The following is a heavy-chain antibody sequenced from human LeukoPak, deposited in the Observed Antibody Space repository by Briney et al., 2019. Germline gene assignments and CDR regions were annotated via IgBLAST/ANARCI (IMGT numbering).Heavy chain of an antibody. D-gene: IGHD2-2*01. CDR3: ARGGTRYCASTSCSDYYYYGVDV. CDR2: FDPEDGET. Sequence: GASVKVSCKVSGYTLTELSMHWVRQAPGKGLEWMGGFDPEDGETIYAQKFQGRVTMTTNTSINTAYMELSSLRSEDTALYYCARGGTRYCASTSCSDYYYYGVDVWGQGTTVTVSS. J-gene: IGHJ6*02. V-gene: IGHV1-24*01. CDR1: GYTLTELS.